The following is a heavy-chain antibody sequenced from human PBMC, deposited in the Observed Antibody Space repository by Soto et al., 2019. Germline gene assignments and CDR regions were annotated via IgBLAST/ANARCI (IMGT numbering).Heavy chain of an antibody. Sequence: EVQLVESGGGLVQPGGSLRLSCAASEFAFNTYWMHWVRQVPGKGLEWFSRINGDGITRTYADSVKGRFTISRDNPENILYLQMNSLRAEDTAVYYCARDKAYGLGVWGQGTTVTVSS. CDR2: INGDGITR. CDR3: ARDKAYGLGV. CDR1: EFAFNTYW. V-gene: IGHV3-74*01. J-gene: IGHJ6*02.